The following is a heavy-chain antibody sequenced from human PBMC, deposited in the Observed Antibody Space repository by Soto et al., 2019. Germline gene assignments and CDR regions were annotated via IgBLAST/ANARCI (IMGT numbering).Heavy chain of an antibody. J-gene: IGHJ4*02. CDR1: GFTFSDYY. V-gene: IGHV3-11*06. Sequence: GGSLRLSCAASGFTFSDYYMSWIRQAPGKGLEWVSYISSSSSYTNYADSVKGRFTISRDNAKNSLYLQTNSLRAEDTAVYYCASLYDSSGYFDYWGQGTLVTVSS. CDR2: ISSSSSYT. CDR3: ASLYDSSGYFDY. D-gene: IGHD3-22*01.